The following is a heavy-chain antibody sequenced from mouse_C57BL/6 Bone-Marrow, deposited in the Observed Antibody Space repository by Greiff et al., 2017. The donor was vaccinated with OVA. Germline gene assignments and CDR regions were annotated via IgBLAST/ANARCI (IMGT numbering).Heavy chain of an antibody. Sequence: EVQRVESGGGLVQPKGSLKLSCAASGFSFNTYAMNWVRQAPGTGLEWVARIRSKSNNYATYYADSVKDRFTISRDDSESMLYLQMNNLTTEDTATYYCVRQGDGYDGYYDIDYWGQGTTLTVSS. CDR3: VRQGDGYDGYYDIDY. D-gene: IGHD2-3*01. CDR2: IRSKSNNYAT. J-gene: IGHJ2*01. CDR1: GFSFNTYA. V-gene: IGHV10-1*01.